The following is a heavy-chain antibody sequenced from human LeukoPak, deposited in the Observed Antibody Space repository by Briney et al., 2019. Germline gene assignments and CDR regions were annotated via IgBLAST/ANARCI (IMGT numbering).Heavy chain of an antibody. Sequence: SSVKVSCKASGRTFSSYAISWVRQAPGPGLGWMGGIIPIFGTANYAQKFQGRVTITADESTSTAYMELSSLRSEDAAVYYCARVSSGATDAFDIWGQGTMVTVSS. CDR2: IIPIFGTA. CDR3: ARVSSGATDAFDI. J-gene: IGHJ3*02. CDR1: GRTFSSYA. V-gene: IGHV1-69*01. D-gene: IGHD3-10*01.